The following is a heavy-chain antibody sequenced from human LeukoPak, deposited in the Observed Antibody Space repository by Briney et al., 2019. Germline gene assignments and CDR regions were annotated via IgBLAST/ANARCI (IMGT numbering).Heavy chain of an antibody. J-gene: IGHJ4*02. V-gene: IGHV3-53*01. D-gene: IGHD3-16*01. CDR2: IYSGGST. CDR3: ARAVWDLSSPFFDY. CDR1: GFTFSTYW. Sequence: GGSLRLSCAASGFTFSTYWMGWVRQAPGKGLEWVSVIYSGGSTYYADSVKGRFTISRDNSKNTLYLQMNSLRAEDTAVYYCARAVWDLSSPFFDYWGQGTLVTVSS.